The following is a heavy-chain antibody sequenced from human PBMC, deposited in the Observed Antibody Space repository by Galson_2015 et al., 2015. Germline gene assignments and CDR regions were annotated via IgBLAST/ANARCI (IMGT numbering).Heavy chain of an antibody. J-gene: IGHJ4*02. V-gene: IGHV4-61*01. Sequence: ETLSLTCTVSGASVSRSNSYWSWIRQPPGTGLEWIGYVYYSGSTNYNPSLKSRVTISLDMSKNQFSLKLSSVTAADTAVYYCARGEYTGYDRAVDSWGQGTLVTVSS. CDR3: ARGEYTGYDRAVDS. CDR1: GASVSRSNSY. D-gene: IGHD5-12*01. CDR2: VYYSGST.